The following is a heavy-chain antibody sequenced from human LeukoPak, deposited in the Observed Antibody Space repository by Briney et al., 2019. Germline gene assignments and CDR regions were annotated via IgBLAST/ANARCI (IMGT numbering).Heavy chain of an antibody. CDR1: GFTFSDYY. CDR2: ISSSGSTI. V-gene: IGHV3-11*01. D-gene: IGHD3-22*01. Sequence: GGSLRLSCAASGFTFSDYYMSWIRQAPGKGLEWVSYISSSGSTIYYADSAKGRFTISRDNAKNSLYLQMNSLRAEDTAVYYCARGQYYYDSSGYLSGGSYYFDYWGQGTLVTVSS. J-gene: IGHJ4*02. CDR3: ARGQYYYDSSGYLSGGSYYFDY.